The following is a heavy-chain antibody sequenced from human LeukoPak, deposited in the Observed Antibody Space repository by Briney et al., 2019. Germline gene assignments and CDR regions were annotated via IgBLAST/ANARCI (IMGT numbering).Heavy chain of an antibody. V-gene: IGHV1-2*02. CDR2: INPNSGGT. CDR3: ARASSLRVYMDV. Sequence: ASVKVSCKASGYTFTSYYMHWVRQAPGQGLEWMGWINPNSGGTNYAQKFQGRVTMTRDTSISTAYMELSRLRSDDTAVYYCARASSLRVYMDVWGKGTTVTVSS. J-gene: IGHJ6*03. CDR1: GYTFTSYY. D-gene: IGHD6-13*01.